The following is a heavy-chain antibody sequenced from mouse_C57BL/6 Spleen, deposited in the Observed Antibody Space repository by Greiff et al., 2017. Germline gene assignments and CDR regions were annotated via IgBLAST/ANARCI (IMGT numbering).Heavy chain of an antibody. D-gene: IGHD2-5*01. V-gene: IGHV3-8*01. J-gene: IGHJ4*01. CDR1: GYSITSDY. CDR2: ISYSGST. Sequence: EVQLMESGPGLAKPSQTLSLTCSVTGYSITSDYWNWIRKFPGNKLEYMGYISYSGSTYYNPSLKSRISITRDTSKNQYYLQLNSVTTEDTATYYCAKASNYAYYAMDYWGQGTSVTVSS. CDR3: AKASNYAYYAMDY.